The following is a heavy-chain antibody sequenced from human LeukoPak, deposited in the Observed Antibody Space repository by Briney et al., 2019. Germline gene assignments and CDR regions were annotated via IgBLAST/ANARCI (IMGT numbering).Heavy chain of an antibody. J-gene: IGHJ4*02. CDR2: ISDTGGST. V-gene: IGHV3-23*01. D-gene: IGHD2-15*01. CDR1: GFTFSGYA. CDR3: AKALCSGGTCYYFDY. Sequence: GGSLRLSCAASGFTFSGYAMNWVRQAPGRGLEWISGISDTGGSTYYADSVKGRFTISRDNSKNTLYLQMNSLRAEDTAVYYCAKALCSGGTCYYFDYWGQGTLVTVSS.